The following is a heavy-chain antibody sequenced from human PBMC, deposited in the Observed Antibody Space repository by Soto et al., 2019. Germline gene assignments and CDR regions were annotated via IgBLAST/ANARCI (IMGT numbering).Heavy chain of an antibody. D-gene: IGHD3-10*01. CDR2: IYYSGST. Sequence: SETLSLTCTVSGGSISSSSYYWGWIRQPPGKGLEWIGSIYYSGSTYYNPSLKSRVTISVDTSKNQLSLKLSSVTAADTAVYYCARTVRGVIVEYYYYYGMDVWGQGTTVTVSS. CDR3: ARTVRGVIVEYYYYYGMDV. CDR1: GGSISSSSYY. V-gene: IGHV4-39*01. J-gene: IGHJ6*02.